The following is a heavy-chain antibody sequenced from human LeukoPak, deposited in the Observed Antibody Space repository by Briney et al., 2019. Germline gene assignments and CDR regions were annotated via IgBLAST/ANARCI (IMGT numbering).Heavy chain of an antibody. CDR3: ARGRHRDGYNVDY. CDR2: INPDSGGT. J-gene: IGHJ4*02. CDR1: GYTFTDYY. V-gene: IGHV1-2*02. D-gene: IGHD5-24*01. Sequence: GASVKASCKASGYTFTDYYIHWVRQAPGQGLEWMGWINPDSGGTSYAQTFQGRVTVTRDTSISTAYMQLSRLRSDDTAVYYCARGRHRDGYNVDYWGQGTLVTVSS.